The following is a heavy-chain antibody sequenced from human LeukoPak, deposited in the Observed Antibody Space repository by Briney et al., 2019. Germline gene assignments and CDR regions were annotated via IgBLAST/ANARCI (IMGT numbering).Heavy chain of an antibody. D-gene: IGHD3-10*01. CDR1: GYTFTSYG. Sequence: GASVKVSCKASGYTFTSYGISWVRQAPGQGLEWMGWINPNSGGTNYAQKFQGRVTMTRDTSISTAYMELSRLRSDDTAVYYCASSYGSGSYYLVEYFQHWGQGTLVTVSS. CDR2: INPNSGGT. J-gene: IGHJ1*01. CDR3: ASSYGSGSYYLVEYFQH. V-gene: IGHV1-2*02.